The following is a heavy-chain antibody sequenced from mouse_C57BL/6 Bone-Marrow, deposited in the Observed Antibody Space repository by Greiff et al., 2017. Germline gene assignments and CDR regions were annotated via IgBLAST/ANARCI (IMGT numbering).Heavy chain of an antibody. CDR2: ISSGGSYT. CDR3: ARRYYGSSWAWFAY. D-gene: IGHD1-1*01. CDR1: GFTFSSYG. J-gene: IGHJ3*01. V-gene: IGHV5-6*02. Sequence: EVMLFSSFLDLVKPGGSLKLSCAASGFTFSSYGMSWVRQTPDKRLEWVATISSGGSYTYYPDSVKGRFTISRDNAKNTLYLQMSSLKSEDTAMYYCARRYYGSSWAWFAYWGQGTLVTVSA.